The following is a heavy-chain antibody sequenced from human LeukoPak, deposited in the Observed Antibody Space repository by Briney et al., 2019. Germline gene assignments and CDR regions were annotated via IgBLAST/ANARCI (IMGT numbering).Heavy chain of an antibody. CDR3: ARGPNYGDRVDYFDY. CDR1: GFVFRNHW. Sequence: GGSLRLSCAASGFVFRNHWMSWVRQVPGRGLEWVAHIKQGGNEKHYVDSVEGRFTLSRDDSKNSLYLQMNSLRVDDSAVYYCARGPNYGDRVDYFDYWGQGTLVTVSS. J-gene: IGHJ4*02. D-gene: IGHD4-17*01. V-gene: IGHV3-7*01. CDR2: IKQGGNEK.